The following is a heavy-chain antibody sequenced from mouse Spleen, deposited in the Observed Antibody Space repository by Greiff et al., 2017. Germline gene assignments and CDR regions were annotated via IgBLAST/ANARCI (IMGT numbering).Heavy chain of an antibody. J-gene: IGHJ2*01. V-gene: IGHV1-82*01. Sequence: QVQLQQSGPELVKPGASVKISCKASGYAFSSSWMNWVKQRPGKGLEWIGRIYPGDGDTNYNGKFKGKATLTADKSSSTAYMQLSSLTSEDSAVYFCAREIGTENFDYWGQGTTLTVSS. CDR3: AREIGTENFDY. D-gene: IGHD4-1*01. CDR2: IYPGDGDT. CDR1: GYAFSSSW.